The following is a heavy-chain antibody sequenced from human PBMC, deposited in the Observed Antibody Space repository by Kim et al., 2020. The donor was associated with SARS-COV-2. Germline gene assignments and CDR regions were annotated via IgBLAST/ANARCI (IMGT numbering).Heavy chain of an antibody. Sequence: ASVKVSCKASGYTFITYAINWLRQAPGQRPEWMGWINMYTGQPTYAQGFTGRFVLSLDTSASTSYVQISSLEAEDSAVYYCARDGLLGGQPAFDYWGQGTLITVSS. CDR1: GYTFITYA. V-gene: IGHV7-4-1*02. CDR2: INMYTGQP. J-gene: IGHJ4*02. CDR3: ARDGLLGGQPAFDY. D-gene: IGHD2-2*01.